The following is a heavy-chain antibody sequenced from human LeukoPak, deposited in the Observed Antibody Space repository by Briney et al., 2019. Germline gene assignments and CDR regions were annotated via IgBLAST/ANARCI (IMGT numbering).Heavy chain of an antibody. CDR1: GLTFSGSA. CDR3: ARALAVAGDFDY. D-gene: IGHD6-19*01. V-gene: IGHV3-23*01. Sequence: GGSLRLPCAASGLTFSGSAMSWVRQAPGKGLEWVSLISGSGNSTYYADSVKGRFTISRDNSKNTLYLQMNSLRAEDTAVYYCARALAVAGDFDYWGQGTLVTVSS. J-gene: IGHJ4*02. CDR2: ISGSGNST.